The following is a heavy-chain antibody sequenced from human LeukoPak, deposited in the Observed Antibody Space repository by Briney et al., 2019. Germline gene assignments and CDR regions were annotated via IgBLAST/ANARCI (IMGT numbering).Heavy chain of an antibody. D-gene: IGHD3-22*01. CDR1: GFSLNTSGVG. CDR2: IYWNDDK. V-gene: IGHV2-5*01. J-gene: IGHJ1*01. Sequence: SGPTLVKPTQTLTLTCTFSGFSLNTSGVGVGWIRQPPGKALEWPAIIYWNDDKRHSPSLKSRLTVTKDTSKNQVVLTMTNMDPVDTATYYCAHTFYFDSSDYYYEYFQHWGQGTLVTVSS. CDR3: AHTFYFDSSDYYYEYFQH.